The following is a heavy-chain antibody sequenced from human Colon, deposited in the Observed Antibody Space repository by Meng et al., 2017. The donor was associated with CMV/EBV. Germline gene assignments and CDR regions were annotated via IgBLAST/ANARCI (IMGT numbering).Heavy chain of an antibody. D-gene: IGHD3-16*01. Sequence: SVKVSCKASGGTFSSFAITWVRQTPGQGLEWMGGIIPNRDIASYAQKFQGRVTITTDESTNTAYMELISLRSDDTAVYYCARDVLWGSSSTYFDYWGQGTLVTVSS. CDR2: IIPNRDIA. CDR3: ARDVLWGSSSTYFDY. J-gene: IGHJ4*02. CDR1: GGTFSSFA. V-gene: IGHV1-69*10.